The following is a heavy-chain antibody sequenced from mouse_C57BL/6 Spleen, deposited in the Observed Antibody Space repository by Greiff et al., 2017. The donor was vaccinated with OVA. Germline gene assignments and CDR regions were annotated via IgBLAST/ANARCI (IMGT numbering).Heavy chain of an antibody. CDR2: IDPNSGGT. Sequence: VQLQQPGAELVKPGASVKLSCKASGYTFTSYWMHWVKQRPGRGPEWIGRIDPNSGGTKYNEKFKSKATLTVDKPSSTAYMQLSSLTSEDSAVYYCARYYGSSLQPLYWYFDVWGTGTTVTVSS. J-gene: IGHJ1*03. CDR3: ARYYGSSLQPLYWYFDV. D-gene: IGHD1-1*01. V-gene: IGHV1-72*01. CDR1: GYTFTSYW.